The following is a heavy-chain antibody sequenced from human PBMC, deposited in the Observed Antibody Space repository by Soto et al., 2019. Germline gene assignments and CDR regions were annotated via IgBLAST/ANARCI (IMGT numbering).Heavy chain of an antibody. D-gene: IGHD5-18*01. CDR2: IYYSGST. Sequence: PSETLSLTCTVSGGSISSYYWSWIRQPPGKGLEWIGYIYYSGSTNYNPSLKSRVAISVDTSKNQFSLKLSSVTAADTAVYYCAREKVTGYSYGYELYNWFDPWGQGTLVTVSS. CDR1: GGSISSYY. J-gene: IGHJ5*02. CDR3: AREKVTGYSYGYELYNWFDP. V-gene: IGHV4-59*01.